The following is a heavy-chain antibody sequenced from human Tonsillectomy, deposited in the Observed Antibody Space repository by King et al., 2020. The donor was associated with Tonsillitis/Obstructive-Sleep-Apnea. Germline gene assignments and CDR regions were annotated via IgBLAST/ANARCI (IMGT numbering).Heavy chain of an antibody. Sequence: QLVQSGAEVKKPGSSVKVSCKASGGTFSSYAISWVRQAPGQGLQWMGGIIPFLNIANYAQKFQGRVTITADKSTTTAYMELRSLRSEDTAVYYCASADTIEVDAFDIWGQGTMVTVSS. D-gene: IGHD5-18*01. CDR3: ASADTIEVDAFDI. CDR2: IIPFLNIA. J-gene: IGHJ3*02. V-gene: IGHV1-69*10. CDR1: GGTFSSYA.